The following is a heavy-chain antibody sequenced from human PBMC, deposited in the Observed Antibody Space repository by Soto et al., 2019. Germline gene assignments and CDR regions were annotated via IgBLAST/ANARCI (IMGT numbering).Heavy chain of an antibody. V-gene: IGHV3-30*18. CDR1: GFTFSSYG. CDR2: ISYDGSNK. D-gene: IGHD4-17*01. J-gene: IGHJ6*03. CDR3: AKEIYGDHEIYYYYYMDV. Sequence: GGSLRLSCAASGFTFSSYGMHWVRQAPGKGLEWVAVISYDGSNKYYADSVKGRFTISRDNSKNTLYLQMNSLRAEDTAVYYCAKEIYGDHEIYYYYYMDVWGKGTTVTVSS.